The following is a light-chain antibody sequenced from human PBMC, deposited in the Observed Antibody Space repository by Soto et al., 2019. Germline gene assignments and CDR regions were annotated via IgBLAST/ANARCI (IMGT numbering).Light chain of an antibody. V-gene: IGKV3-20*01. J-gene: IGKJ1*01. CDR2: SAS. Sequence: EVVLTQSPGTVSLSLGERATLSCRASQSVTSNYLAWDQQKPGQAPRLLIYSASSRATGSPDGFSGSGAGTDFTISISRREAEDFVVYYYQHYGRSVTWTFGQGTKVEIK. CDR3: QHYGRSVTWT. CDR1: QSVTSNY.